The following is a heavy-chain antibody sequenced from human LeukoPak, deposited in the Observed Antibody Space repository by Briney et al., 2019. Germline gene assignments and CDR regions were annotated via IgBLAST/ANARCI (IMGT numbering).Heavy chain of an antibody. CDR3: ARGRAAAGRSHDAFDI. Sequence: GGSLRLSCAASGFTFSSYDMHWVRQATGKGLEWVSAIGTAGDTYYPGSVKGRFTISRENAKNSLYLQMNSLRAGDMAVYYCARGRAAAGRSHDAFDIWGQGTMVTVSS. CDR2: IGTAGDT. D-gene: IGHD6-13*01. CDR1: GFTFSSYD. V-gene: IGHV3-13*01. J-gene: IGHJ3*02.